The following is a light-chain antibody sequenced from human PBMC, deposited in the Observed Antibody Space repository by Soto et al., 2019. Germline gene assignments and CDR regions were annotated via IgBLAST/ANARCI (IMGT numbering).Light chain of an antibody. CDR1: QGIRNY. CDR2: VAS. CDR3: QHYNSYSEA. Sequence: IQMTQSPSSLSASVGDTVTVTCRASQGIRNYLNWFQQKPGKAPKRLISVASTLQSGVPSRFSGSGSGTEFTLTISSLQPEDSATYYCQHYNSYSEAFGQGTKVELK. J-gene: IGKJ1*01. V-gene: IGKV1-17*01.